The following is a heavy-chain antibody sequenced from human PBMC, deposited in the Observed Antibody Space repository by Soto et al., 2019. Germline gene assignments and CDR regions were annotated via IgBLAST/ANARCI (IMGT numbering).Heavy chain of an antibody. J-gene: IGHJ6*02. CDR3: VRGRTGMDG. V-gene: IGHV3-7*05. Sequence: EVQLVESGGGLVQPGGSLRLSCAASGFTFSYYGMSWVRQAPGKGLEWVANIKKDGSEKYYVDSVKGRFTISRDNAKNSMYLQMSSLRDGDTAVYFCVRGRTGMDGWGQGTTVTVSS. CDR1: GFTFSYYG. CDR2: IKKDGSEK.